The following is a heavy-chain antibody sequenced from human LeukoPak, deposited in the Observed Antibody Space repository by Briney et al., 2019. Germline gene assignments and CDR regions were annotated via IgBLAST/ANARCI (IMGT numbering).Heavy chain of an antibody. CDR1: GGSIYSGSYY. CDR2: IYTSGST. V-gene: IGHV4-61*02. CDR3: ARGGYYDSSGYYYKGHLDY. Sequence: SETLSLTCTVSGGSIYSGSYYWSWIRQPAGKGLEWIGRIYTSGSTNYNPSLKSRVTMSVDTSKNQFSLKLSSVTAADTAVYYCARGGYYDSSGYYYKGHLDYWGQGTLVTVSS. J-gene: IGHJ4*02. D-gene: IGHD3-22*01.